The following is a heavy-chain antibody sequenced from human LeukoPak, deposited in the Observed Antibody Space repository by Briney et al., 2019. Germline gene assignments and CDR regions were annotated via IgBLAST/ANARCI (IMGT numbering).Heavy chain of an antibody. J-gene: IGHJ4*02. V-gene: IGHV5-51*01. Sequence: GESLKISCKVSGYSFTNYWIGWVRQMPGKGLEWMGITYPGDSDTKYSPSFQGQVTISADKSINTAYLQWSSLRASDTAMYYCARQGTIVAGTLGTTFDYWGQGTLLTVSS. CDR1: GYSFTNYW. D-gene: IGHD5-12*01. CDR2: TYPGDSDT. CDR3: ARQGTIVAGTLGTTFDY.